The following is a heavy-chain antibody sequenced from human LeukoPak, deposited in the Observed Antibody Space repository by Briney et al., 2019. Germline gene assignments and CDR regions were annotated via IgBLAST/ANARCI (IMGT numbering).Heavy chain of an antibody. Sequence: ASVKVSCKASGYTFTSYGISWVRQAPGQGLEWMGWISAYNGNTNYAQKLQGRVTMTTDTSTSTAYMELRSLRSDDTALYYCARVSGSSWYERTPYFDYWGQGTLVTVSS. D-gene: IGHD6-13*01. V-gene: IGHV1-18*01. J-gene: IGHJ4*02. CDR2: ISAYNGNT. CDR3: ARVSGSSWYERTPYFDY. CDR1: GYTFTSYG.